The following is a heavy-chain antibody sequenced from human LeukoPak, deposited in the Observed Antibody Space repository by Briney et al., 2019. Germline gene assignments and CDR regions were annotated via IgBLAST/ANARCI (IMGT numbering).Heavy chain of an antibody. CDR3: TTDTWYSAGH. Sequence: GGSLRLSCAAPGFTFSSYWMAWIRQAPGKGLEWVAIIKKDGSEKYYVDSMKGRFTISRDNAKNSLFLQMNSLRAEDTAIYYCTTDTWYSAGHWGQGTLVTVSS. D-gene: IGHD2-15*01. CDR1: GFTFSSYW. CDR2: IKKDGSEK. J-gene: IGHJ4*02. V-gene: IGHV3-7*03.